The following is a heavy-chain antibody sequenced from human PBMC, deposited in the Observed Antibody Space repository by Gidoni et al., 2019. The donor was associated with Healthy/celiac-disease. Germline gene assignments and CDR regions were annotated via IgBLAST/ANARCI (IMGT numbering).Heavy chain of an antibody. D-gene: IGHD1-26*01. CDR2: IYHSGGT. Sequence: QLHLQEAGPGLVKPSETLALTCTVSGGSVSSSSYYWGGIRQPPGKGLEWIGSIYHSGGTHYNPSLKSRVTISVDTSKNQFSLKLSSVTAADTAVYYCARQGVGVVGGFDPWGQGTLVTVSS. V-gene: IGHV4-39*01. J-gene: IGHJ5*02. CDR1: GGSVSSSSYY. CDR3: ARQGVGVVGGFDP.